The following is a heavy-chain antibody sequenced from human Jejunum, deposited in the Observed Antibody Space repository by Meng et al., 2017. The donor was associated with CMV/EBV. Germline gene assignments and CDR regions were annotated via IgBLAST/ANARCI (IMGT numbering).Heavy chain of an antibody. V-gene: IGHV3-43*01. CDR1: GFDFEDYT. CDR3: ATIGGLQAFDF. Sequence: CSPSGFDFEDYTMHWVRQAPGKSLEWVSLISWDGGDTLYADSVRGRFTISRDNSKNSLYLHMSSLRADDTAFYYCATIGGLQAFDFWGQGTMVTVSS. CDR2: ISWDGGDT. J-gene: IGHJ3*01. D-gene: IGHD3-16*01.